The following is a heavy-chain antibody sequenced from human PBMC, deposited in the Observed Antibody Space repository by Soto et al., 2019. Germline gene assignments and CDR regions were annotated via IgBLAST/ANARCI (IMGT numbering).Heavy chain of an antibody. CDR1: GYTFTSYG. Sequence: QVQLVQSGAEVKKPGASVKVSCKASGYTFTSYGISWVRQAPGQGLEWMGWISAYNGNTNYAQKLHGRVTMTTDTSTSTAYMELRSLRSDDTAVYYCARDTVVVPAAMIHYYYGMDVWGQGTTVTVSS. V-gene: IGHV1-18*01. CDR2: ISAYNGNT. CDR3: ARDTVVVPAAMIHYYYGMDV. D-gene: IGHD2-2*01. J-gene: IGHJ6*02.